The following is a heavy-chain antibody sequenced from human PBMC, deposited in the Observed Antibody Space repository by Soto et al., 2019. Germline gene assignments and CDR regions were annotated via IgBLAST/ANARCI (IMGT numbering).Heavy chain of an antibody. CDR2: ITSSGSTT. CDR1: GFTFSDYY. V-gene: IGHV3-11*01. Sequence: GGSLRLSCAASGFTFSDYYMSWIRQAPGKGLEWVSSITSSGSTTYYTDSVKGRFTISRDNAKNSLYLQMNSLRAEDTAVYYCAREPYSYGPYYFDYCGQGTLVTVSS. CDR3: AREPYSYGPYYFDY. D-gene: IGHD5-18*01. J-gene: IGHJ4*02.